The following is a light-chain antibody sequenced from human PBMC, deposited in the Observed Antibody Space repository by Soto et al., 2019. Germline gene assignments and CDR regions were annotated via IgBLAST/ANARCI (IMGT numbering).Light chain of an antibody. V-gene: IGLV2-14*01. CDR2: EAI. J-gene: IGLJ2*01. CDR1: NSDLPNYDS. CDR3: ASYTVINAGL. Sequence: QSALTQPASVSRSPGQSITISCPGTNSDLPNYDSVSWYQQHPGKAPKLILFEAINRPSGISNRFSGSKSGTTVSLTIFGLQTDYWADYYCASYTVINAGLFGGGAKVTVL.